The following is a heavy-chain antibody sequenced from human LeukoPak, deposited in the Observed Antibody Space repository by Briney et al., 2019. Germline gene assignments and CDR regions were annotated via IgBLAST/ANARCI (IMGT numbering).Heavy chain of an antibody. CDR2: NNPNSGDT. J-gene: IGHJ4*02. CDR3: ARDGGYCSSTSCYISYYFDY. Sequence: ASVKVSCKASGYTFTGYYMHWVRQAPGQGLEWMGWNNPNSGDTNYAQKFQGRVTMTRDTSISTAYMELSRLRSDDTAVYYCARDGGYCSSTSCYISYYFDYWGQGTLVTVSS. V-gene: IGHV1-2*02. D-gene: IGHD2-2*02. CDR1: GYTFTGYY.